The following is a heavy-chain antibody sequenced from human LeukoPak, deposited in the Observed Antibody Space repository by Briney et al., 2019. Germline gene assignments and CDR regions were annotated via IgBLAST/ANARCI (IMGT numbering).Heavy chain of an antibody. Sequence: ASVKVSCKASGYTFTGYYMHWVRQAPGQGLEWMGWINPNSGGTNYAQKFQGRVTMTRDTSISTAYMELSRLRSDDTAVYYCATPGFDSGGYYYHEYFQHWGQGTLVTVSS. CDR3: ATPGFDSGGYYYHEYFQH. J-gene: IGHJ1*01. D-gene: IGHD3-22*01. V-gene: IGHV1-2*02. CDR2: INPNSGGT. CDR1: GYTFTGYY.